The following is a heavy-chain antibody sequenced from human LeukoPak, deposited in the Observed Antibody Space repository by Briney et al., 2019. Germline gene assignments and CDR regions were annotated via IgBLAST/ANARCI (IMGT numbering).Heavy chain of an antibody. CDR3: ARTLRYCSGGSCYLLDY. J-gene: IGHJ4*02. V-gene: IGHV1-8*01. D-gene: IGHD2-15*01. CDR2: MNPNSGNT. CDR1: GYTFTNYD. Sequence: ASVKVSCKASGYTFTNYDINWVRQATGQGLEWMGWMNPNSGNTGYAQKFQGRVTMTRNTSISTAYMELSSLRSEDTAVYYCARTLRYCSGGSCYLLDYWGQGTLVTVSS.